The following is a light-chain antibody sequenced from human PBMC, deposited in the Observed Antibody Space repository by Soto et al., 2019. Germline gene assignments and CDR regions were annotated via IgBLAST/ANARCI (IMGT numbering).Light chain of an antibody. Sequence: DIQMTQSPSSLSASVGDRVTITCQASQNINNYLNWYQQKPGRAPKLLIYDASNLEAGVPSRFRGSGSVTDFTFSIRRLQPEDSAIYYCQQYEIRPTFVRGTRLEIK. CDR2: DAS. V-gene: IGKV1-33*01. J-gene: IGKJ5*01. CDR1: QNINNY. CDR3: QQYEIRPT.